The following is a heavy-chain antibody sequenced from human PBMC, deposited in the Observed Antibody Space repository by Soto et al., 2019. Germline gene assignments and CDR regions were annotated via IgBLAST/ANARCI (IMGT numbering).Heavy chain of an antibody. D-gene: IGHD2-2*01. CDR1: GDSISSSY. CDR3: ARLGTSCYSCVDY. V-gene: IGHV4-59*08. J-gene: IGHJ4*02. Sequence: PSETLSLTCTVSGDSISSSYWSWIRQPPGKGLEWIGYIYYSGSTNYNPSLKSRVTISVDMSKNQSSLKLSSVTAADTAVYYCARLGTSCYSCVDYWGQGTLVTVS. CDR2: IYYSGST.